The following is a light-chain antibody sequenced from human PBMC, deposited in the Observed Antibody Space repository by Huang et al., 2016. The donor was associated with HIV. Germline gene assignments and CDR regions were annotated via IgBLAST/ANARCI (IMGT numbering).Light chain of an antibody. J-gene: IGKJ5*01. CDR1: QSITTY. CDR2: AAS. V-gene: IGKV1-39*01. Sequence: DIQMTQSPSSLSASVGDRVTITCRTSQSITTYLNWYQQKPGKAPILLIYAASRWQSGVPSRFRGSGSGTDFALTINSLQPEDFATYYCQQTYSTITFGQGTRLDIK. CDR3: QQTYSTIT.